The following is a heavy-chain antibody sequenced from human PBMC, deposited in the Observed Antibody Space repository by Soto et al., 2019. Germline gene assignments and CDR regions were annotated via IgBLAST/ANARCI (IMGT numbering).Heavy chain of an antibody. CDR1: GFTFSSFP. D-gene: IGHD4-4*01. V-gene: IGHV3-23*01. J-gene: IGHJ3*02. Sequence: EVQLLESGGGLVQPGGSLRLSCAASGFTFSSFPMSWVRQAPGKGLEWVSAISGSGNSTYYTDSVKGRFTISRDNSKNTLYLQINSLRADETARYYCAKDDSDYDAFDIWGQGTLVTVSP. CDR2: ISGSGNST. CDR3: AKDDSDYDAFDI.